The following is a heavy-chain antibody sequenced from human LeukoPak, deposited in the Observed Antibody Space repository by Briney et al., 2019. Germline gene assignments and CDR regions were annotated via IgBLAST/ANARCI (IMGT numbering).Heavy chain of an antibody. D-gene: IGHD6-13*01. CDR2: IYYSGST. V-gene: IGHV4-59*01. CDR3: VRHSSSWAESNFDY. J-gene: IGHJ4*02. Sequence: PSETLSLTCTDSGGSISSYYLRWIRQPPGKGLEWVGYIYYSGSTNYNPSLTRRATTSVETSKNQSFLMLSSVTAADATVIYCVRHSSSWAESNFDYWGQGTLVTVSS. CDR1: GGSISSYY.